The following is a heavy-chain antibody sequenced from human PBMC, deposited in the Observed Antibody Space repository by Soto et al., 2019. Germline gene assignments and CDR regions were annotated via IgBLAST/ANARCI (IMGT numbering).Heavy chain of an antibody. CDR2: ISGSGGST. Sequence: GGSLRLSCAASGFTFSSYAMSWVRQAPGKGLEWVSAISGSGGSTYYADSVKGRFTISRDNSKNTLYLQMNSLRAEDTAVYYCAKDRNHKRIAVAEFDHWGQRTLVTVPS. D-gene: IGHD6-19*01. J-gene: IGHJ4*02. V-gene: IGHV3-23*01. CDR1: GFTFSSYA. CDR3: AKDRNHKRIAVAEFDH.